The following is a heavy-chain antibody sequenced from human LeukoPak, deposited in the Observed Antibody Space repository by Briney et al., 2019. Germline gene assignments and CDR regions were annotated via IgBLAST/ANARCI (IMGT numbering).Heavy chain of an antibody. D-gene: IGHD3-10*01. CDR1: GGSFSGSY. J-gene: IGHJ4*02. V-gene: IGHV4-34*01. CDR2: INHSGST. CDR3: ARGWGPPYYGLDY. Sequence: SETLSLTCAVHGGSFSGSYWSWMRQPPGKGLEWIGEINHSGSTNYNPSLKSRVTISVDTSKNQFSLKLTSETAADTALYYCARGWGPPYYGLDYWGQGALVTVSS.